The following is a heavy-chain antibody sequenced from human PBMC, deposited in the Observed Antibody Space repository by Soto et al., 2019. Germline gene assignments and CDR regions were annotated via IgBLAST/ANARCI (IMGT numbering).Heavy chain of an antibody. D-gene: IGHD3-10*01. CDR1: GGSFSVYY. Sequence: SETLSLTCAVYGGSFSVYYWSWIRQPPGKGLEWIGEINQSGSTNYNASLKSRVTISVDTSNNQFSLDLSSVTAADTAVYYCGRGPDYFGSFDPWGPGTLVTVSS. V-gene: IGHV4-34*01. J-gene: IGHJ5*02. CDR3: GRGPDYFGSFDP. CDR2: INQSGST.